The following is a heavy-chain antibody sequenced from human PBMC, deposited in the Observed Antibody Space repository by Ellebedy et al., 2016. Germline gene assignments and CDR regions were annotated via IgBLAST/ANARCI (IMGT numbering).Heavy chain of an antibody. D-gene: IGHD2-21*01. V-gene: IGHV3-23*01. CDR3: AKHETDGDYYFDL. CDR2: LSGSGPKT. J-gene: IGHJ2*01. CDR1: GFTFKTYA. Sequence: GGSLRLSXAASGFTFKTYAMSWVRQAPGEGLEWVSTLSGSGPKTYYADSVQGRFTISRDNSKSTLYLQMNSLRAEDTAVYYCAKHETDGDYYFDLWGHGTLVTVSS.